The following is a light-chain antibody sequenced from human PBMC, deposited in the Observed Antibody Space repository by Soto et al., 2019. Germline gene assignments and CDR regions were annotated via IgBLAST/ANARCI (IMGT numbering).Light chain of an antibody. CDR1: SGHSSYI. CDR2: LSSDGSH. Sequence: QSVLTQSPSASASLGASVKLTCTLSSGHSSYIIAWHQQQPEKGPRFLMKLSSDGSHTKGDGIPDRFSGSSFGAERYLIISSLQSEDEADYYCQTWGTAIVVFGGGTKLTVL. J-gene: IGLJ2*01. V-gene: IGLV4-69*01. CDR3: QTWGTAIVV.